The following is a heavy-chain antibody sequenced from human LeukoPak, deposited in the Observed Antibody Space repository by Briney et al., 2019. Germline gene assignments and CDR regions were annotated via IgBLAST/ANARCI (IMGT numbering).Heavy chain of an antibody. V-gene: IGHV1-24*01. D-gene: IGHD1-26*01. CDR2: FDPEDGET. CDR1: GYTLTELS. J-gene: IGHJ5*02. Sequence: SVKVSCKVSGYTLTELSMHWVRQAPGKGLEWMGGFDPEDGETIYAQKFQGRVTMTEDTSTDTAYMELSSLRSEDTAVYYCARSLINSGSYVFRSWGQGTLVTVSS. CDR3: ARSLINSGSYVFRS.